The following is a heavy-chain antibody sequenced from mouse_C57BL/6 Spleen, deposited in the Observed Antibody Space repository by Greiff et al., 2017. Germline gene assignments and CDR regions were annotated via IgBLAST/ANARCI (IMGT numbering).Heavy chain of an antibody. Sequence: EVKLQESGAELVKPGASVKLSCTASGFNIKDYYMHWVKQRTEQGLEWIGRIDPEDGETKYAPKFQGKATITADTSSNTAYLQLSSLTSEDTAVYYCATPLITTVVDWYFDVWGTGTTVTVSS. D-gene: IGHD1-1*01. CDR2: IDPEDGET. CDR1: GFNIKDYY. J-gene: IGHJ1*03. CDR3: ATPLITTVVDWYFDV. V-gene: IGHV14-2*01.